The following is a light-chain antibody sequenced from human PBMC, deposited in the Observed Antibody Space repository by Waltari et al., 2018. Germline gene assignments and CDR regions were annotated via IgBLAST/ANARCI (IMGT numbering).Light chain of an antibody. CDR3: QQYYNWPLT. J-gene: IGKJ3*01. Sequence: DIVMTQSLATLSVSPGDRPTLSCRASQSVSSSLAWYQQKPGQAPRLLIYDASTRATGIPARFSGSGSGTEFTLTISSLQSEDFAIYYCQQYYNWPLTFGPGTKVDIK. CDR1: QSVSSS. CDR2: DAS. V-gene: IGKV3-15*01.